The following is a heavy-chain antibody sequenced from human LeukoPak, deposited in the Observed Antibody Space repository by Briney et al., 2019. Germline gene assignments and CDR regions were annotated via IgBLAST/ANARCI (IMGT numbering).Heavy chain of an antibody. D-gene: IGHD5-18*01. V-gene: IGHV3-7*01. CDR2: IKQDGSEK. CDR1: GFLYSSYR. J-gene: IGHJ6*03. Sequence: GGPLSLFCSACGFLYSSYRMRCLREARGEALEGVANIKQDGSEKYYVDSVKGRFTISRDNAKTSLYLQMNSLRAEDTAVYYCARGYSYGYNYYYYYMDVWGKGTTVTISS. CDR3: ARGYSYGYNYYYYYMDV.